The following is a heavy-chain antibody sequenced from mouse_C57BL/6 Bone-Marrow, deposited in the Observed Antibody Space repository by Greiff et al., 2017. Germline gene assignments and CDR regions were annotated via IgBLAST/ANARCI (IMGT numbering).Heavy chain of an antibody. J-gene: IGHJ1*03. CDR3: ARQYYYGSSHWYFDV. Sequence: EVQGVESGGGLVQPGGSLSLSCAASGFTFTDYYMSWVRQPPGKALEWLGFIRNKANGYTTEYSASVKGRFTISRDNSQSILYLQMNALRAEDSATYYCARQYYYGSSHWYFDVWGTGTTVTVSS. D-gene: IGHD1-1*01. CDR2: IRNKANGYTT. V-gene: IGHV7-3*01. CDR1: GFTFTDYY.